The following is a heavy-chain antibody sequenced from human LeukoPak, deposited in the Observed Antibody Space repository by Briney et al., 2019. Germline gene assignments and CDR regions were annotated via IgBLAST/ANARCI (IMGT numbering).Heavy chain of an antibody. Sequence: SETLSLTCTVSGGSISSYYWSWIRQPPGKGLEWIGYIYYSGITNYIPSLNSRFTISVYTSNTQFSLKLRSVTAAYTAVYYCARDGHDYDILTGYYYYGMDVWGQGTTVTVSS. V-gene: IGHV4-59*01. CDR2: IYYSGIT. CDR3: ARDGHDYDILTGYYYYGMDV. CDR1: GGSISSYY. D-gene: IGHD3-9*01. J-gene: IGHJ6*02.